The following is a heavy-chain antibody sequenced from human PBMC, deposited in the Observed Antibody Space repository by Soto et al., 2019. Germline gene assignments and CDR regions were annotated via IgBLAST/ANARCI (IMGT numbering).Heavy chain of an antibody. D-gene: IGHD6-13*01. CDR1: GGIFSSYA. CDR3: PRDSITAAGHYYYGMDV. Sequence: QVQLVQSGAEVKKPGSSVKVSCKASGGIFSSYAISWVRQAPGQGLEWMGGIIPIFGTANYAQKFQGRVTITADESTSTAYMELSSLRSEDTAVYYCPRDSITAAGHYYYGMDVWGQGTTVTVSS. CDR2: IIPIFGTA. V-gene: IGHV1-69*12. J-gene: IGHJ6*02.